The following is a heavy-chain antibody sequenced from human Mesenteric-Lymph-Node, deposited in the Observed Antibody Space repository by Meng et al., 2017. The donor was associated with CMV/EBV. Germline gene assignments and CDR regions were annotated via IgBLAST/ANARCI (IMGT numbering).Heavy chain of an antibody. J-gene: IGHJ4*02. D-gene: IGHD1-7*01. V-gene: IGHV5-51*01. Sequence: ISGKGFGYTFTNYWIAWVRQMPGKGLEWMGIIYPGASDTRYSPSFQGQVTISADRSINTAYLQWISLKASDTAMYYCARQLELRPFDYWGQGTLVTVSS. CDR2: IYPGASDT. CDR1: GYTFTNYW. CDR3: ARQLELRPFDY.